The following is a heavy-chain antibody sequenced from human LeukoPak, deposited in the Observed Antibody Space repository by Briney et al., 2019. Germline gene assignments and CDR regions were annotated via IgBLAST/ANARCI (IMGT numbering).Heavy chain of an antibody. Sequence: GGSLRLSCAASGFTLSSYGMHWVRQAPGKGLEWVAFIRYDGSNKYYADSVKGRFTISRDNSKNTLYLQMNSLRAEDTAVYYCAKDRSGSYYNSFDYWGQGTLVTVSS. CDR2: IRYDGSNK. CDR1: GFTLSSYG. D-gene: IGHD3-10*01. CDR3: AKDRSGSYYNSFDY. V-gene: IGHV3-30*02. J-gene: IGHJ4*02.